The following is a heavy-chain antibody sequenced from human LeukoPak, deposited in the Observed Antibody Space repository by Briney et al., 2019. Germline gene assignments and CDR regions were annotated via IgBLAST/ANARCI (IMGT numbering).Heavy chain of an antibody. Sequence: ASVKVSCKASGHTFTSYYMHWVRQAPGQGLEWMGIINPSGGSTSYAQKFQGRVTMTRDTSTSTDYMELSSLRSEDTAVYYCARDLGRTDYGRTYYFDYWGQGTLVTVSS. D-gene: IGHD4-17*01. CDR1: GHTFTSYY. V-gene: IGHV1-46*01. J-gene: IGHJ4*02. CDR3: ARDLGRTDYGRTYYFDY. CDR2: INPSGGST.